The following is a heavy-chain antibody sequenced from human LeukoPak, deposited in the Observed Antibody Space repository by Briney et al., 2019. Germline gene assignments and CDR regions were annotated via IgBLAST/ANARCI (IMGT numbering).Heavy chain of an antibody. CDR3: ARVYGSQLDY. Sequence: SETLSLTCTVSGGSISIGSYYWSWIRQPAGKGLEWIGRIYTSGSTNYNPSLKSRVTISVDTSKNQFSLKLSSVTAADTAVYYCARVYGSQLDYWGQGTLVTVSS. D-gene: IGHD1-26*01. J-gene: IGHJ4*02. CDR2: IYTSGST. CDR1: GGSISIGSYY. V-gene: IGHV4-61*02.